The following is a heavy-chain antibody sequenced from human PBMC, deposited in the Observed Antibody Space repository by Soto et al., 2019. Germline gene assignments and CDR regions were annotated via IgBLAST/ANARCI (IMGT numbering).Heavy chain of an antibody. V-gene: IGHV3-74*01. J-gene: IGHJ4*02. Sequence: GGSLRLSCAASGLIFSNYKMHWVRQAPGKGLVWVSRINTDGSITDYADSVKGRFTVSRDNAKNTMYLQMNSLTADDTAVYYCARDTNGIHYWGQGTLVTVSS. CDR1: GLIFSNYK. CDR2: INTDGSIT. D-gene: IGHD2-8*01. CDR3: ARDTNGIHY.